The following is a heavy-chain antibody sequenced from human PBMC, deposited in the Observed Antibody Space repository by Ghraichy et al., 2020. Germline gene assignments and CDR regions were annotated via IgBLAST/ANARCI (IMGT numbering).Heavy chain of an antibody. CDR3: AREHQYNWNLDV. V-gene: IGHV3-72*01. J-gene: IGHJ6*04. CDR1: GFTVSDHS. Sequence: GGSLRLSCAASGFTVSDHSMDWVRQAPGKGLEWVGRTGKKDSTYTTEYAASVKDRFTISRDDSRNSLFLQMSSLKTEDTAVYYCAREHQYNWNLDVWGKGTTVTVSS. D-gene: IGHD1-7*01. CDR2: TGKKDSTYTT.